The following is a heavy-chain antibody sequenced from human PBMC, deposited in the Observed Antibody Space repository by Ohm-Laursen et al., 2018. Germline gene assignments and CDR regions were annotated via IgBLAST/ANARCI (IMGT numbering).Heavy chain of an antibody. J-gene: IGHJ4*02. Sequence: GTLSLTCTVSGASISTYYWHWIRQPAGKGLEWIGRISTSGYTDYNPSLKSRVTISVDTSKNQLSLRLGSVTAADTALYYCARFDNWNGAGFDNWGQGTLVTVSA. D-gene: IGHD1-20*01. CDR2: ISTSGYT. CDR1: GASISTYY. V-gene: IGHV4-4*07. CDR3: ARFDNWNGAGFDN.